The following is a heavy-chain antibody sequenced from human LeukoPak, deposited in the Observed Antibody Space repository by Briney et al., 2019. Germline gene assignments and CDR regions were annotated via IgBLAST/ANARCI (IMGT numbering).Heavy chain of an antibody. J-gene: IGHJ4*02. V-gene: IGHV3-7*01. D-gene: IGHD6-13*01. Sequence: GGSLRLSCAASGFTFSSYWMSWVRQAPGKGLEWVANIKQDGSEKYYVDSVKGRFTISRDNAKNSLYLQMNSLRAEDTAVYYCARDGARIAANYFDYWGQGTLVTVSS. CDR3: ARDGARIAANYFDY. CDR2: IKQDGSEK. CDR1: GFTFSSYW.